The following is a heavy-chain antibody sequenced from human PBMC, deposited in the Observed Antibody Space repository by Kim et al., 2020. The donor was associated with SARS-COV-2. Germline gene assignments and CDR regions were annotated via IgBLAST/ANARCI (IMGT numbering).Heavy chain of an antibody. CDR2: ISNTGSSR. J-gene: IGHJ3*01. CDR3: AKGTKIEV. D-gene: IGHD1-1*01. Sequence: GGSLRLSCATSGFSFSNEGMNWVRQAPGKGLEWVSTISNTGSSRYYADSLRGRFTISRDNSKNTLYLQMNGLRAEDTAMYFCAKGTKIEVWGQGTMVTVSS. V-gene: IGHV3-23*01. CDR1: GFSFSNEG.